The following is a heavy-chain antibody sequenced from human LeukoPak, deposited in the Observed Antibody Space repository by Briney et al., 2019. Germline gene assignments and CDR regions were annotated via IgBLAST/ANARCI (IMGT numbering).Heavy chain of an antibody. Sequence: SETLSLTCSVSGGSISSHYWNWIREPPGKGLEWIGYIYYSGSTTYNPSLKSRVTISVDTSKNQFSLKLNSVTAADTAVYYCARDLSNWGFDSWGQGTLVTVSS. CDR3: ARDLSNWGFDS. V-gene: IGHV4-59*11. CDR2: IYYSGST. CDR1: GGSISSHY. J-gene: IGHJ4*02. D-gene: IGHD7-27*01.